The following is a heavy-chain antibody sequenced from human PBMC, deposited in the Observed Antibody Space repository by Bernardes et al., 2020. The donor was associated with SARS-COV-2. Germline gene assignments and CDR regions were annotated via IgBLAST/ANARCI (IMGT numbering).Heavy chain of an antibody. Sequence: GGSLRLSCAASGFTFSSHWMHWVRQAPGKGLVWVARIKSDGTNTNYADFVTGRFTISRDNTKNTLYLQMNSLRAEDTAVNYCTRREVNDYWGKGTLVTVS. CDR2: IKSDGTNT. CDR3: TRREVNDY. J-gene: IGHJ4*02. V-gene: IGHV3-74*01. CDR1: GFTFSSHW. D-gene: IGHD1-26*01.